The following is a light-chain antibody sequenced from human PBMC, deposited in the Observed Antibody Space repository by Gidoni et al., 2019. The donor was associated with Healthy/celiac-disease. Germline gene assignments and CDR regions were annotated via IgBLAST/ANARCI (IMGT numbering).Light chain of an antibody. CDR3: AAWDDSLNGLYV. Sequence: QSVLTQPPSASGTPEQRVTLSCSGSSSNIGSNTVNWYQQLPGTAPKLLIYSNNQRPSGVPDRFSGSKSGTSASRAISGLQSEDEADYYCAAWDDSLNGLYVFGTGTKVTVL. J-gene: IGLJ1*01. CDR2: SNN. V-gene: IGLV1-44*01. CDR1: SSNIGSNT.